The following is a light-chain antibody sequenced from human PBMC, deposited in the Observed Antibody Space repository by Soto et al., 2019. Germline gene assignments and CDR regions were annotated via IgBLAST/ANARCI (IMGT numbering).Light chain of an antibody. CDR2: DAS. V-gene: IGKV3-11*01. J-gene: IGKJ4*01. Sequence: EIVLTQSPATLSLSPGERATLSCRASESISSYLAWYQQRPGQAPSLLIYDASNRATGIPARFSGSGAGTDFTRTIDNLEPEDFAVYYCQQRSKWPRTFGGGTKVEI. CDR1: ESISSY. CDR3: QQRSKWPRT.